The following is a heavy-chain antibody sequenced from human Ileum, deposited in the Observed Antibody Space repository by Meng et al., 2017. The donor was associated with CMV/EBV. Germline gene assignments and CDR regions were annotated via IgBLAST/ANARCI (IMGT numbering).Heavy chain of an antibody. J-gene: IGHJ4*02. CDR2: IRSKANSYAT. CDR3: TPSGMVRGVTDFDY. D-gene: IGHD3-10*01. Sequence: GESLKISCAASGFTFSGSAMHWVRQASGKGLEWVGRIRSKANSYATAYAASVKGRFTTSRDDSKNTAYLQMNSLKTEDTAVYYCTPSGMVRGVTDFDYWGQGTLVTVSS. CDR1: GFTFSGSA. V-gene: IGHV3-73*01.